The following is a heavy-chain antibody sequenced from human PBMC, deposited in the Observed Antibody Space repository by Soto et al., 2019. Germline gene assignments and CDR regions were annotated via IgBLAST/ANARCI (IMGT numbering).Heavy chain of an antibody. V-gene: IGHV4-59*01. Sequence: ASETLSLTCTVSGASINTYYWGWIRQPPGRGLEWIGYIYYSGSTNYNPSLKSRVTISVDTSKNQFSLKLRSVTAADTAVYYCASMYSYADYWGQGTLVTVSS. CDR3: ASMYSYADY. J-gene: IGHJ4*02. CDR1: GASINTYY. CDR2: IYYSGST. D-gene: IGHD4-4*01.